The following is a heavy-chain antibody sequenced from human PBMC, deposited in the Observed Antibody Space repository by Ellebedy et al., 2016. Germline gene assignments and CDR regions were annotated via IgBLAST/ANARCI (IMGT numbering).Heavy chain of an antibody. V-gene: IGHV3-9*01. D-gene: IGHD1-26*01. J-gene: IGHJ4*02. Sequence: GGSLRLXCAASGFTFDDYAMHWVRQAPGKGLEWVSGISWNSGSIGYADSVKGRFTISRDNAKNSLYLQMNSLRAEDTALYYCAKNSGSYGGGHGPLDYWGQGTLVTVSS. CDR1: GFTFDDYA. CDR3: AKNSGSYGGGHGPLDY. CDR2: ISWNSGSI.